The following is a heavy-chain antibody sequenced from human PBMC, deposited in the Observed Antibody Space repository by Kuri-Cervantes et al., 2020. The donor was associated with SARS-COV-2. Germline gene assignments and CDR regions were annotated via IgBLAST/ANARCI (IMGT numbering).Heavy chain of an antibody. CDR3: ARDRSFTPDY. CDR1: GFTFSSYA. D-gene: IGHD3-10*01. CDR2: ISSNGGST. Sequence: GGSLRLSCAASGFTFSSYAMHWVRQAPGKGLEYVSAISSNGGSTYYANSVKGRFTISRDNAKNSLYLQMNSLRAEDTAVYYCARDRSFTPDYWGQGTLVTVSS. V-gene: IGHV3-64*01. J-gene: IGHJ4*02.